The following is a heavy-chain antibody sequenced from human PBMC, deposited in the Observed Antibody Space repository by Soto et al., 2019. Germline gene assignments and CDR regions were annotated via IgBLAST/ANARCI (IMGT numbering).Heavy chain of an antibody. J-gene: IGHJ6*03. D-gene: IGHD3-16*02. CDR2: MNPNSGNT. Sequence: ASVKVSCTASGDTFTSYDINWVRQATGQGLEWMGWMNPNSGNTGYAQKFQGRVTMTRNTSISTAYMELSSLRSEDTAVYYCARTNGGVIVRGYYYYMDVWGKGTTVTVSS. CDR1: GDTFTSYD. CDR3: ARTNGGVIVRGYYYYMDV. V-gene: IGHV1-8*01.